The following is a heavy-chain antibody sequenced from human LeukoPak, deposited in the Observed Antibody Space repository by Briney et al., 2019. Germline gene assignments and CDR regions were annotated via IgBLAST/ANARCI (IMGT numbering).Heavy chain of an antibody. V-gene: IGHV3-30*02. D-gene: IGHD1-26*01. J-gene: IGHJ4*02. Sequence: PGGSLRLSCAASGFTFRDYGMHWVRQAPGKGLEWVAFIRYDGSDIYYADSVKGRFTISRDNAKNSLYLQMNSLRAEDTAVYYCARDSRRKWEPERCWGQGTLVTVSS. CDR2: IRYDGSDI. CDR3: ARDSRRKWEPERC. CDR1: GFTFRDYG.